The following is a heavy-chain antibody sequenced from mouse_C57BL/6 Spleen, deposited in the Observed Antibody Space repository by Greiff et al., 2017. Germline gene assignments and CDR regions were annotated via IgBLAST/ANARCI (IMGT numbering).Heavy chain of an antibody. V-gene: IGHV1-72*01. CDR1: GYTFTSYW. D-gene: IGHD1-1*01. J-gene: IGHJ4*01. CDR3: AQQPFTTVGGMDY. Sequence: QVQLQQPGAELVKPGASVKLSCKASGYTFTSYWMHWVKQRPGRGLEWIGRIDPNSGGTKYNEKFKSKATLTVDKPSSTSYMQLSSLTSEDSAGYDCAQQPFTTVGGMDYWGQGTSVTVSS. CDR2: IDPNSGGT.